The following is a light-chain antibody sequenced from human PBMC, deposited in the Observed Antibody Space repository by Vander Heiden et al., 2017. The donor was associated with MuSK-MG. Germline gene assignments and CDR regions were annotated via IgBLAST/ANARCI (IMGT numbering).Light chain of an antibody. CDR1: QSVSTC. Sequence: EVAFTQSPATLSLSPGDRATLSRTASQSVSTCLGCYQHKPAGAPRLLIYDASKRATDSVPRCSGSGCGTEFTLTISSRVPEDFAVYYCQHRNNGHPLFIFGHGTKVDIK. J-gene: IGKJ3*01. CDR3: QHRNNGHPLFI. V-gene: IGKV3-11*01. CDR2: DAS.